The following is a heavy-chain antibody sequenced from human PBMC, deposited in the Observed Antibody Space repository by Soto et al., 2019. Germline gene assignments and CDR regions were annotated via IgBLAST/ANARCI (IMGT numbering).Heavy chain of an antibody. CDR1: GYTFTDYY. Sequence: ASVKVSCKASGYTFTDYYIHWVRQAPGQGLQWMGWINPSSGGTNYAQRFQGRVTMTSDTSISTAYMELNSLRSDDTALYYCARDPLQQRWFDPWGQGTLVTVSS. V-gene: IGHV1-2*02. J-gene: IGHJ5*02. D-gene: IGHD6-13*01. CDR2: INPSSGGT. CDR3: ARDPLQQRWFDP.